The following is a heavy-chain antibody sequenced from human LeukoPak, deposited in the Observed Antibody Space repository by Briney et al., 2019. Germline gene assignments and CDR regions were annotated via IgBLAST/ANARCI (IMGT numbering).Heavy chain of an antibody. CDR1: GYSFTSYW. J-gene: IGHJ6*02. V-gene: IGHV5-51*01. CDR3: AATYDHYGMDV. CDR2: IYPGDSGT. Sequence: GESLNISCKGSGYSFTSYWIGWVRQVPGKGLEWMGIIYPGDSGTRYSPSFQGQVTISADKSISTAYLQWSSLKASDTAMYYCAATYDHYGMDVWGQGTTVTVPS.